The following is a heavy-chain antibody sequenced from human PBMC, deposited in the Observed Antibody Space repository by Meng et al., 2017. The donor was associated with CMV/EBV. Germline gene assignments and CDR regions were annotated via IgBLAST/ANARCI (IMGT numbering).Heavy chain of an antibody. CDR2: IRYDGSNK. CDR3: AKQGYDFWSGSFDY. Sequence: QVPRGESGGGVVQPGGSLRLSCAASGFTFSSYGMHWVRQAPGKGLEWVAFIRYDGSNKYYADSVKGRFTISRDNSKNTLYLQMNSLRAEDTAVYYCAKQGYDFWSGSFDYWGQGTLVTVSS. D-gene: IGHD3-3*01. CDR1: GFTFSSYG. J-gene: IGHJ4*02. V-gene: IGHV3-30*02.